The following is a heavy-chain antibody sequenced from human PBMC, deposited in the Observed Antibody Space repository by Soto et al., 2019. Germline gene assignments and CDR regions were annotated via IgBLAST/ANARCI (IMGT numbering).Heavy chain of an antibody. CDR3: ARERIVLGDYYGMDV. Sequence: SETLSLTCAVSGGSISSSNWWSWVRQPPGKGLEWIGEIYHSGSTNYNPSLKSRVTISVDKSKNQFSLKLSSVTAADTAVYYCARERIVLGDYYGMDVWGQGTTVTVSS. D-gene: IGHD2-8*01. CDR2: IYHSGST. V-gene: IGHV4-4*02. J-gene: IGHJ6*02. CDR1: GGSISSSNW.